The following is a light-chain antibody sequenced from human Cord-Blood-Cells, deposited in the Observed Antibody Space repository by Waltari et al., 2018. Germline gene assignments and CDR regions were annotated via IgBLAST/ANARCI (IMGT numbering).Light chain of an antibody. CDR1: QSISSY. J-gene: IGKJ3*01. Sequence: DIQMTQSPSSLSASVGDRVTITCRASQSISSYLNWYQQKPGKAPKLLIYAASSLQSGVPSRVSGSGSGTDFTLTISSLQPEDFATYYCQQIYSTLPITFGPGTKVDIK. V-gene: IGKV1-39*01. CDR3: QQIYSTLPIT. CDR2: AAS.